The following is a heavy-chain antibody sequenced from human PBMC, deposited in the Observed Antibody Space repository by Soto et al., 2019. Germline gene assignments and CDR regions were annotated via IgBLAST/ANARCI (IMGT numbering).Heavy chain of an antibody. CDR3: SKGGCNFGYLFDS. CDR1: GFTFSSYS. J-gene: IGHJ4*02. D-gene: IGHD3-3*02. V-gene: IGHV3-48*04. CDR2: IFVTGATI. Sequence: GGSLRLSCVSSGFTFSSYSIVWVRQAPGKGLQWVSYIFVTGATIYYADSVKGRFTVSRDNAKNSVFLLMNSLRAEDTAVYYCSKGGCNFGYLFDSWGQGTLVTVSS.